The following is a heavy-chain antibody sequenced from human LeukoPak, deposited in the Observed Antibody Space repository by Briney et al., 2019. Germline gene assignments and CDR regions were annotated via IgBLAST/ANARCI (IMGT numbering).Heavy chain of an antibody. Sequence: ASVKVSCKASGYTFTGYYMHWVRQAPGQGLEWMGWINPNSGGTNYAQKFQGRVTTTRDTSISTAYMELSRLRSDDTAVYYCARDHCSGGSCYWPFDPWGQGTLVTVSS. CDR1: GYTFTGYY. V-gene: IGHV1-2*02. CDR3: ARDHCSGGSCYWPFDP. D-gene: IGHD2-15*01. J-gene: IGHJ5*02. CDR2: INPNSGGT.